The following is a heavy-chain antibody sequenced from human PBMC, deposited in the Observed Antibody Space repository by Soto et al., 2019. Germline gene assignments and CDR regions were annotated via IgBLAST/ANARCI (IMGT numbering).Heavy chain of an antibody. CDR3: ARGRTKFPRDPTPVDY. CDR2: INHSGST. J-gene: IGHJ4*02. Sequence: QVQLQQWGAGLLKPSETLSLTCSVYGGSFSNYYWNWIRQPPGKGLEWIGEINHSGSTNYNPSLKSRVTISVDTSKNQCSLKLNSVTAADTAVYYCARGRTKFPRDPTPVDYWGQGTLVTVSS. D-gene: IGHD2-15*01. CDR1: GGSFSNYY. V-gene: IGHV4-34*01.